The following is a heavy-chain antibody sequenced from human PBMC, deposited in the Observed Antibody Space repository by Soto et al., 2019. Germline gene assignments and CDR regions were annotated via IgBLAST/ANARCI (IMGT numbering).Heavy chain of an antibody. CDR3: ARVFRQLVRMYYFDY. CDR2: ISAYNGNT. CDR1: GYTFTSYG. J-gene: IGHJ4*02. V-gene: IGHV1-18*04. Sequence: ASVKVSCKASGYTFTSYGISWVRQAPGQGLEWMGWISAYNGNTNYAQKLQGRVTMTTDTSTSTAYMELSSLRSEDTAVYYCARVFRQLVRMYYFDYWGQGTLVNVSS. D-gene: IGHD6-6*01.